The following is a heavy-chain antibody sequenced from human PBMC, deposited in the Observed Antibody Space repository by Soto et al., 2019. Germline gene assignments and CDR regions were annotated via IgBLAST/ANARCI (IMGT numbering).Heavy chain of an antibody. Sequence: GGSLRLSCAASGFTFSSYGMHWVRQAPGKGLEWVAVIWYDGSNKYYADSVKGRFTISRDNSKNTLYLQMNSLRAEDTAVYYCARDLSRAAAGPFDYWGQGTLVTVSS. CDR3: ARDLSRAAAGPFDY. CDR1: GFTFSSYG. D-gene: IGHD6-13*01. J-gene: IGHJ4*02. V-gene: IGHV3-33*01. CDR2: IWYDGSNK.